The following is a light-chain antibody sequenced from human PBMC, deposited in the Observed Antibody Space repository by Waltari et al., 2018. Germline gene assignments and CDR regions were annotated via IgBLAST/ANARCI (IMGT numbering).Light chain of an antibody. Sequence: EIVMTQSPATLSVSPVERATLSCRASQSVSSNLAWYQQKPGQAPRLLIYYASTRATDITDRFSGGGSGTTFTLIISSLQSEDFAVYYCKQYNDWPQTFGQGTKVEIK. V-gene: IGKV3-15*01. CDR2: YAS. CDR3: KQYNDWPQT. CDR1: QSVSSN. J-gene: IGKJ1*01.